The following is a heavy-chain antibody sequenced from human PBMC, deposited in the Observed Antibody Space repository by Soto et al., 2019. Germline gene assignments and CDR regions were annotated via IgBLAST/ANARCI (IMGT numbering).Heavy chain of an antibody. J-gene: IGHJ2*01. V-gene: IGHV3-33*01. CDR3: ARDVAYCGGDCYPHWYFDL. CDR1: GFTFSSYG. CDR2: IWYDGSNK. Sequence: QVQLVESGGGVVQPGRSLRLSCAASGFTFSSYGMHWVRQAPDKGLEWVAVIWYDGSNKYYADSVKGRFTISRDNSKNTLYLQMNSLRAEDTAVYYCARDVAYCGGDCYPHWYFDLWGRGTLVTVSS. D-gene: IGHD2-21*02.